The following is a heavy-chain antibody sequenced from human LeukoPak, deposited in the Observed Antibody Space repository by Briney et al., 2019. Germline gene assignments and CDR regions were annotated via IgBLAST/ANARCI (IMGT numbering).Heavy chain of an antibody. CDR2: ISGSGGST. CDR1: GFTFSSYA. CDR3: AKSLRYFDWSDAFDI. V-gene: IGHV3-23*01. Sequence: GGYLRLSCAASGFTFSSYAMSWVRQAPGKGLEWVSAISGSGGSTYYADSVKGRFTISRDNSKNTLYLQMNSLRAEDTAVYYCAKSLRYFDWSDAFDIWGQGTMVTVSS. D-gene: IGHD3-9*01. J-gene: IGHJ3*02.